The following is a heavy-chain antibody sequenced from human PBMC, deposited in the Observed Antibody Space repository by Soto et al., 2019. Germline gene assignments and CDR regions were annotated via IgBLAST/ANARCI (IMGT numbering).Heavy chain of an antibody. J-gene: IGHJ4*02. CDR1: GFTFSSYW. CDR2: ISHDGSEK. D-gene: IGHD4-17*01. Sequence: EEQLVESGGGLVQPGGSLRLSCAASGFTFSSYWMNWVRQAPGKGLEWVAYISHDGSEKYYVDSVRGRFTISRDNAKNSLYLQMNSLRAEDTAVYYCARAPRCLEYWGQGTLVTVTS. CDR3: ARAPRCLEY. V-gene: IGHV3-7*01.